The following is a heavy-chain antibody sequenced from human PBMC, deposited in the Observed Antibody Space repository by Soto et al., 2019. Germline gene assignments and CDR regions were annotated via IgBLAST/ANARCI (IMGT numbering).Heavy chain of an antibody. CDR3: ATLTGDIVLVPAATPILPYYYYGMDV. CDR2: FDPEDGET. J-gene: IGHJ6*02. D-gene: IGHD2-2*01. CDR1: GYTLTELS. V-gene: IGHV1-24*01. Sequence: GASVKVSCKVSGYTLTELSMHWVRQAPGKGLEWMGGFDPEDGETIYAQKFQGRVTMTEDTSTDTAYMELSSLRSEDTAVYYCATLTGDIVLVPAATPILPYYYYGMDVWGQGTTVTVSS.